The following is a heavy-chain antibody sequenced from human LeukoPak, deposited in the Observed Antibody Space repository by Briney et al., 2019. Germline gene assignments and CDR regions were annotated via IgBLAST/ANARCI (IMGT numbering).Heavy chain of an antibody. D-gene: IGHD6-13*01. J-gene: IGHJ3*02. CDR3: ARVGRAITAAGFGAFDI. Sequence: GGSLRLSCAASGFTFSDYYMSRIRQAPGKGLEWVSYISSSGSTKYYADSVKGRFTISRDNAKNSLYLQINGLRAEDTAVYYCARVGRAITAAGFGAFDIWGQGTMVTVS. CDR2: ISSSGSTK. CDR1: GFTFSDYY. V-gene: IGHV3-11*01.